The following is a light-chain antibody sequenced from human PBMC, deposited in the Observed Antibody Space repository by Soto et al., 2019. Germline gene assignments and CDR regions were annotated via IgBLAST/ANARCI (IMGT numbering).Light chain of an antibody. J-gene: IGKJ4*01. CDR2: AAS. V-gene: IGKV1-39*01. CDR1: QSISNY. CDR3: QQSYSTQLT. Sequence: DIQMTQSPSSLSASVGDRVTITCRASQSISNYLNWYQQKPGKAPKLLIYAASSLQSGVPSRFSGSGSGTDFTLTISSLQPEDFATYYCQQSYSTQLTFGGGTRWIS.